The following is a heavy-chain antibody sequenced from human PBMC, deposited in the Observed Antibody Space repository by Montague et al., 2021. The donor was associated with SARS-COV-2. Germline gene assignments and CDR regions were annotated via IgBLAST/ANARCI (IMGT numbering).Heavy chain of an antibody. Sequence: SLRLSCAASGFTFSSYVMSWARQPPGKGLEWVSLIYSACSSTSYAYSVKGRFTISRDNSKNTMYLQMSSLRAEDTAVYYCVGESSDSYYFDYWGQGTLVTVSS. CDR1: GFTFSSYV. J-gene: IGHJ4*02. V-gene: IGHV3-23*03. D-gene: IGHD3-10*01. CDR2: IYSACSST. CDR3: VGESSDSYYFDY.